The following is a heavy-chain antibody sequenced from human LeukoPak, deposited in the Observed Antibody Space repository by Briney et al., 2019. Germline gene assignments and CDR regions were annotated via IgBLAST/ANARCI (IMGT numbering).Heavy chain of an antibody. V-gene: IGHV1-69*13. CDR3: ATYYYDSSGYSPTGYFDY. CDR2: IIPIFGTA. D-gene: IGHD3-22*01. Sequence: SVKVSCKASGGTFSSYAISWVRQAPGQGLEWMGRIIPIFGTANYAQKFQGRVTITADESTSTAYMELSSLRSEDTDVYYCATYYYDSSGYSPTGYFDYWGQGTLATVSS. J-gene: IGHJ4*02. CDR1: GGTFSSYA.